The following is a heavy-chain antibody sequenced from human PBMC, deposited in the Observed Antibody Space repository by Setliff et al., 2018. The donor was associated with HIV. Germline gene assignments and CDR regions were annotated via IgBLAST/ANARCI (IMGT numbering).Heavy chain of an antibody. J-gene: IGHJ3*02. CDR3: ARVQWDLLYVPDAFDI. V-gene: IGHV4-61*10. Sequence: SETLSLTCTVSGASISSGTYFWTWVRQPAGQGLEWVGHIYSIGSTKYNPSLQSRVTMSRDTSKNQFSLQLSSVTAADTAVYYCARVQWDLLYVPDAFDIWGQGIMVTVSS. CDR1: GASISSGTYF. D-gene: IGHD1-26*01. CDR2: IYSIGST.